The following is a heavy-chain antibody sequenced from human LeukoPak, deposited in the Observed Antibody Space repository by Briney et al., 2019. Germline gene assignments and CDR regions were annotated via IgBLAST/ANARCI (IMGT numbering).Heavy chain of an antibody. D-gene: IGHD1/OR15-1a*01. J-gene: IGHJ4*02. V-gene: IGHV3-74*01. CDR1: GFSFSSYW. CDR2: INTDGTTT. CDR3: AKDLTWNTADY. Sequence: GGSLRLSRTASGFSFSSYWMHWFRQAPGKGLVWVSRINTDGTTTGYADSVRGRFTISRDNAKNTLYLQMNGLRAEDTAFYYCAKDLTWNTADYWGQGTLVTVSS.